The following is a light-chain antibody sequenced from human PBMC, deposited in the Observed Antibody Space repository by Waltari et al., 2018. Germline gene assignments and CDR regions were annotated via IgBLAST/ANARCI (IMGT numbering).Light chain of an antibody. Sequence: HSALTQPASVSGSPGQSITISCTGTSSDVGGYNYVSWYQQHPGKAPKLMIYDVSNPPSGVSNRFSGSESGNTASLTISGLQAEDEADYYCSSYISSDTLELFGGGTSLTVL. CDR3: SSYISSDTLEL. V-gene: IGLV2-14*03. CDR2: DVS. J-gene: IGLJ2*01. CDR1: SSDVGGYNY.